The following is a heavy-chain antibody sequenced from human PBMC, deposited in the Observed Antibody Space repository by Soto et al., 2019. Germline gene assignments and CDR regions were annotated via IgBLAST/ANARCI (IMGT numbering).Heavy chain of an antibody. CDR2: IKSKAFGGTP. V-gene: IGHV3-49*03. Sequence: PGGSLRLSCSPAGVTCGDCAMNWFRQAPGKGLEWVGFIKSKAFGGTPEYAASVKGRFTISRDDSMSIAYLQMNSLKTDDTAVYYCTRDHYGRGFSSGAFDSWGQGTPVTVSS. J-gene: IGHJ4*02. CDR1: GVTCGDCA. D-gene: IGHD5-18*01. CDR3: TRDHYGRGFSSGAFDS.